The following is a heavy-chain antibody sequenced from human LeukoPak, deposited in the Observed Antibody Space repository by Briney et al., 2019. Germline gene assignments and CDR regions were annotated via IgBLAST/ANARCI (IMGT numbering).Heavy chain of an antibody. CDR1: GGSISSGDYY. J-gene: IGHJ5*02. Sequence: SETLSLTCTVSGGSISSGDYYWSWIRQPPGKGLEWIGYIYYSGSTYYNPSLKSRVTISVDTSKNQFSLKLSSVTAADTAVYYCAREVSQTTVTDWFDPWGQGTLVTVSS. CDR3: AREVSQTTVTDWFDP. CDR2: IYYSGST. V-gene: IGHV4-30-4*01. D-gene: IGHD4-17*01.